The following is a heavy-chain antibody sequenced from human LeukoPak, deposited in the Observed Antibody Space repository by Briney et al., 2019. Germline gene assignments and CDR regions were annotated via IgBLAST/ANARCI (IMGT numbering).Heavy chain of an antibody. CDR2: INPNSGGT. Sequence: GASVKVSCKASGYTFTGYYMHWVRQAPGQGLEWMGRINPNSGGTNYAQKFQGKVTMTRDTSISTAYMELSRLRSDDTAVYYCARHSSSIFGMDVWGQGTTVTVSS. CDR1: GYTFTGYY. CDR3: ARHSSSIFGMDV. J-gene: IGHJ6*02. D-gene: IGHD6-6*01. V-gene: IGHV1-2*06.